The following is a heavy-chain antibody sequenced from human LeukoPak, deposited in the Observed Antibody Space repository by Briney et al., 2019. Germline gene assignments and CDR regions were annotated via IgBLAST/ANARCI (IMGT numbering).Heavy chain of an antibody. Sequence: PGGSLRLSCAASGFTFSHYWMYWVRQAPGKGLVWVSRINTDGIFTTYADSMKGRFTISRDNAQNSVFLQMNDLRAEDTAVYYCAHVKARSGSTFDIWGQGTMVTVSS. CDR2: INTDGIFT. CDR3: AHVKARSGSTFDI. D-gene: IGHD3-10*01. J-gene: IGHJ3*02. CDR1: GFTFSHYW. V-gene: IGHV3-74*01.